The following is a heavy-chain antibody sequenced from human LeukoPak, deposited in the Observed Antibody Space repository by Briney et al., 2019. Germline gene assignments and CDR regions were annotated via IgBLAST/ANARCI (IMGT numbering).Heavy chain of an antibody. D-gene: IGHD4-17*01. CDR1: GDSVSSNSAA. J-gene: IGHJ6*02. Sequence: SQTLSLTCAISGDSVSSNSAAWNWIRQSPSRGLEWLGRTYYRSKWYNDYAVSVKSRITINPDTSRNQFSLQLNSVTPEDTAVYYCVRGDYHKDYYYYYGMDVWGQGTTVTVSS. V-gene: IGHV6-1*01. CDR3: VRGDYHKDYYYYYGMDV. CDR2: TYYRSKWYN.